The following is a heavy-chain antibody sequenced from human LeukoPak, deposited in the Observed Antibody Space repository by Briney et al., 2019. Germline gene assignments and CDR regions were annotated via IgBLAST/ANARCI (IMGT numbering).Heavy chain of an antibody. CDR1: GFTFSGCA. CDR2: VSYDGIIK. CDR3: ATGGGLATEIDY. V-gene: IGHV3-30*04. D-gene: IGHD3-16*01. Sequence: GGSLRLSCATSGFTFSGCAMHWVRQAPGKGLEWAAVVSYDGIIKYYADSLKGRFTISRDNSKNTLYLQMNSLRTEDTAMYYCATGGGLATEIDYWGQGTLVTVSS. J-gene: IGHJ4*02.